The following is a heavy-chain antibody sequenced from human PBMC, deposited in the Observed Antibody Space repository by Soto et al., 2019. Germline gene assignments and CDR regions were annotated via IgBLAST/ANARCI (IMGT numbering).Heavy chain of an antibody. Sequence: QVQLVESGGGVVQPGRSLRLSCAASGFTFSSYAMHWVRQAPGKGLEWVAVISYDGSNKYYADSVKGRFTISRDNSKNTLYLKRNSLRAEDTSVYYWARVAGAYYYYYVMDFWGQGTTVTVSS. CDR2: ISYDGSNK. V-gene: IGHV3-30-3*01. CDR3: ARVAGAYYYYYVMDF. CDR1: GFTFSSYA. J-gene: IGHJ6*02. D-gene: IGHD1-26*01.